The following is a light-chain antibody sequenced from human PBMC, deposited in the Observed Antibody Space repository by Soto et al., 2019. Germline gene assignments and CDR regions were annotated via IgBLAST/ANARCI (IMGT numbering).Light chain of an antibody. V-gene: IGKV3-20*01. CDR3: QQYDNSPLT. Sequence: EIVLTQSPGTLSLSPGEGATLSCRASQSLSRNYLAWYQHKPGQAPRLLIYTASNRATGVPPRFSGSGSGTEFTLTIGRLEPEDFALYYCQQYDNSPLTFGQGTKVEI. CDR2: TAS. CDR1: QSLSRNY. J-gene: IGKJ1*01.